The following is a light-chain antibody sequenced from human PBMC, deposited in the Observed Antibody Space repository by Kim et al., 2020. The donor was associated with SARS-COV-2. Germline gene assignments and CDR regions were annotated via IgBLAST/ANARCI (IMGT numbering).Light chain of an antibody. CDR2: GAS. Sequence: PGERATLSCRASQSVSSNLAWYHQKPGQAPRLLIYGASTRATGIPARFSGSGSGTEFTLTISSLQSEDFAVYYCLQYDNWPPWTFGQGTKVDIK. CDR3: LQYDNWPPWT. V-gene: IGKV3-15*01. CDR1: QSVSSN. J-gene: IGKJ1*01.